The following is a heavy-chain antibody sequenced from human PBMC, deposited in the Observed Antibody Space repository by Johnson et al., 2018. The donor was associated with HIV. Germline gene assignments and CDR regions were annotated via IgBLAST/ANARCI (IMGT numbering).Heavy chain of an antibody. J-gene: IGHJ3*01. D-gene: IGHD4-17*01. CDR1: GFTFNRYG. CDR3: ARPYGDYVYGAFDV. CDR2: ISHDERIE. V-gene: IGHV3-30*03. Sequence: QVQLVESGGGVVQPGRSRRLSCAASGFTFNRYGIHWVRQAPGKGLEWVAFISHDERIEHYADSVRGRFTISRDNANSSLIMEMKSLRAEDTAVYYCARPYGDYVYGAFDVWGPGTMVTVSS.